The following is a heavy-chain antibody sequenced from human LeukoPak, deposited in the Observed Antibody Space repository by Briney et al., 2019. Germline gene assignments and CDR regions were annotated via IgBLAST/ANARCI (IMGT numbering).Heavy chain of an antibody. CDR1: GFTFSSYA. CDR2: ISYDGSNK. CDR3: AKAPYYYDSSGYSFFDY. D-gene: IGHD3-22*01. V-gene: IGHV3-30-3*01. Sequence: GRSLRLSCAASGFTFSSYAMHWVRQAPGKGLEWVAVISYDGSNKYYADSVKGRFTISRDNSKNTLYLQMNSLRAEDTAVYYCAKAPYYYDSSGYSFFDYWGQGTLVTVSS. J-gene: IGHJ4*02.